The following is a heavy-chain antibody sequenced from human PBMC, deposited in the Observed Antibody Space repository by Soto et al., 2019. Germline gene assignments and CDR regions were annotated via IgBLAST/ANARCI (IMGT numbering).Heavy chain of an antibody. J-gene: IGHJ6*02. Sequence: PGGSLRLSCAASGFTFSSYDMHWVRQATGKGLEWVSAIGTAGDTYYPGSVKGRFTISRENAKNSLYLQMNSLRAEDTAVYYCARDPLYYDILTGDNYYYGMDGWGQGTTVTVSS. D-gene: IGHD3-9*01. CDR2: IGTAGDT. CDR3: ARDPLYYDILTGDNYYYGMDG. CDR1: GFTFSSYD. V-gene: IGHV3-13*01.